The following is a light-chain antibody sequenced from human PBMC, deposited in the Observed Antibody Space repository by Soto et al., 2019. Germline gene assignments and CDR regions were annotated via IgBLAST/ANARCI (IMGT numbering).Light chain of an antibody. CDR3: QQSYSTPSIP. CDR2: AAS. J-gene: IGKJ5*01. V-gene: IGKV1-39*01. Sequence: DIEMTQSTYSLSSSVGDRVIISCRASQSISSYLNWYQQKPGKAPKLLIYAASSLQSGVPSRFSGSGSGTDFTLTISSLQPEDFATYYCQQSYSTPSIPFGQGTLLEIK. CDR1: QSISSY.